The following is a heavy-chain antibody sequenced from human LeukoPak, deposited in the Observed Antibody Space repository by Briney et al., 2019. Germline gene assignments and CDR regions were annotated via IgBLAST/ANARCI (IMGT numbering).Heavy chain of an antibody. CDR3: ARMVGVTVFFDI. J-gene: IGHJ3*02. D-gene: IGHD1-26*01. Sequence: SVKVSCKASGGTFSSYAISWVRQAPGQGLEWMGGILPIFGTANYAQKFQGRVTITADHSTSTAYMELSSLRSEDTAVYFCARMVGVTVFFDIWGKGTFATVSS. CDR1: GGTFSSYA. V-gene: IGHV1-69*13. CDR2: ILPIFGTA.